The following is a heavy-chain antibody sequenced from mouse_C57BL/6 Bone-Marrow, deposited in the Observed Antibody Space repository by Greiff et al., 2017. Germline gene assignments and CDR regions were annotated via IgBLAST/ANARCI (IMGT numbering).Heavy chain of an antibody. CDR2: IYPGDGDT. J-gene: IGHJ4*01. Sequence: VHLVESGPELVKPGASVKISCKASGYAFSSSWMNWVKQRPGKGLEWIGRIYPGDGDTNYNGKFKGKATLTADKSSSTAYMQLSSLTSEDSAVYFCARRNYSNYGGAMDYWGQGTSVTVSS. CDR1: GYAFSSSW. D-gene: IGHD2-5*01. CDR3: ARRNYSNYGGAMDY. V-gene: IGHV1-82*01.